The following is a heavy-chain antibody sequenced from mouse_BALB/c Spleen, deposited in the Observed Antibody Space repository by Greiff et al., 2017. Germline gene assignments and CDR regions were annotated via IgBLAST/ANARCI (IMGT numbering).Heavy chain of an antibody. CDR1: GFTFSSYA. D-gene: IGHD2-4*01. J-gene: IGHJ4*01. CDR3: ARHYDYGVAMDY. CDR2: ISSGGSYT. V-gene: IGHV5-9-4*01. Sequence: EVQRVESGGGLVKPGGSLKLSCAASGFTFSSYAMSWVRQSPEKRLEWVAEISSGGSYTYYPDTVTGRFTISRDNAKNTLYLEMSSLRSEDTAMYYCARHYDYGVAMDYWGQGTSVTVSS.